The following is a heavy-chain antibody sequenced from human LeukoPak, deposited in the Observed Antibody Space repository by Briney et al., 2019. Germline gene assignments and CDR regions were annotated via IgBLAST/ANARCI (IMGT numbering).Heavy chain of an antibody. CDR1: GFTFSSYS. V-gene: IGHV3-21*01. CDR3: ARDQVYYGSGSYYNPSDY. CDR2: ISSSSSYI. Sequence: GGSLRLSCAASGFTFSSYSMNWVRQAPGKGLEWVSSISSSSSYIYYADSVKGRFTISRDNAKNSLYLQMNSLRAEGTAVYYCARDQVYYGSGSYYNPSDYWGQGTLVTVSS. J-gene: IGHJ4*02. D-gene: IGHD3-10*01.